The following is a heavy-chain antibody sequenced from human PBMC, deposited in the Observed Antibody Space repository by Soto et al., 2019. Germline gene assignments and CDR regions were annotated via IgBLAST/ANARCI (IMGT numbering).Heavy chain of an antibody. V-gene: IGHV3-7*01. Sequence: GGSLRLSCAASGFTFSSYWMSWVRQAPGKGLEWVANIKQDGSEKYYVDSVKGRFTISRDNAKNSLYLQMNSLRAEDTAVYYCARDLGTVTTDDDYWGQGTLVTVSS. D-gene: IGHD4-17*01. CDR3: ARDLGTVTTDDDY. CDR1: GFTFSSYW. CDR2: IKQDGSEK. J-gene: IGHJ4*02.